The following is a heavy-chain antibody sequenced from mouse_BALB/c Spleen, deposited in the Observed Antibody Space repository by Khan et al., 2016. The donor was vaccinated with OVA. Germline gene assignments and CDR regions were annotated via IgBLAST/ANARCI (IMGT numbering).Heavy chain of an antibody. CDR2: IYPGDGST. CDR3: AREGLRGVAVDN. Sequence: QVQLQQSGPELVKPGTLVKISCQASGYTFTSYDINWVKQRPGQGLEWIGWIYPGDGSTKYNEKFKGKATLTADTSSRTAYMQLSSLTSDNSAVDCCAREGLRGVAVDNWGQGTSVTVSS. D-gene: IGHD2-4*01. V-gene: IGHV1S56*01. J-gene: IGHJ4*01. CDR1: GYTFTSYD.